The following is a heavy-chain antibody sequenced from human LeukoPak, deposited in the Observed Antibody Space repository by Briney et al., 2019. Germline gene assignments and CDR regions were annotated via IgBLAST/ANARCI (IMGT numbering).Heavy chain of an antibody. J-gene: IGHJ4*02. V-gene: IGHV4-38-2*02. CDR3: ARVSIVGNFDY. CDR2: IYYSGST. D-gene: IGHD2-21*01. Sequence: SETLSLTCTVSGYAISSGYYWGWIRQPPGKGLEWIGSIYYSGSTYYNPSLKSRVTISVDTSKNQFSLKLSSVTAADTAVYYCARVSIVGNFDYWGQGTLVSVSS. CDR1: GYAISSGYY.